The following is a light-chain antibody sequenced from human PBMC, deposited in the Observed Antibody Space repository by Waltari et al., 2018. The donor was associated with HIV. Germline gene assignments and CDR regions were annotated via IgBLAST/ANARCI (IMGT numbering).Light chain of an antibody. CDR1: SSNIGSNY. Sequence: QSVLTQPPSASGTPGQRVTISCSGNSSNIGSNYVYWYQQLPGTTPRLLIFRNKQSPVGVPDRFSGSKSGTSASLAIRGLRSEDEADYFCATWDDSLSALCVFGGGTKLTVL. CDR3: ATWDDSLSALCV. V-gene: IGLV1-47*01. CDR2: RNK. J-gene: IGLJ3*02.